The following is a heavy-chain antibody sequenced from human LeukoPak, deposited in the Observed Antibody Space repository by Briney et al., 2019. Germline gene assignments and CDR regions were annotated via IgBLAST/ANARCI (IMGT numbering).Heavy chain of an antibody. D-gene: IGHD3-22*01. CDR3: AKDLRPSTMIVVVYFDY. CDR1: GFTFSSYG. Sequence: GGSLRLSCAASGFTFSSYGMHWARQAPGKGLEWVAFIRYDGSNKYYADSVKGRFTISRDNSKNTLYLQMNSLRAEDTAVYYCAKDLRPSTMIVVVYFDYWGQGTLVTVSS. J-gene: IGHJ4*02. CDR2: IRYDGSNK. V-gene: IGHV3-30*02.